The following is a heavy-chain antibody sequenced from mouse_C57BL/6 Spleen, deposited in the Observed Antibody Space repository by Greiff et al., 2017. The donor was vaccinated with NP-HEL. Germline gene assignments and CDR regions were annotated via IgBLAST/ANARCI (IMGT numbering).Heavy chain of an antibody. CDR1: GFNIKDDY. J-gene: IGHJ2*01. CDR3: TTQFSSITTVVATGDY. Sequence: EVQLQESGAELVRPGASVKLSCTASGFNIKDDYMHWVKQRPEQGLEWIGWIDPENGDTEYASKFQGKATITADTSSNTAYLQLSSLTSEDTAVYYCTTQFSSITTVVATGDYWGQGTTLTVSS. V-gene: IGHV14-4*01. CDR2: IDPENGDT. D-gene: IGHD1-1*01.